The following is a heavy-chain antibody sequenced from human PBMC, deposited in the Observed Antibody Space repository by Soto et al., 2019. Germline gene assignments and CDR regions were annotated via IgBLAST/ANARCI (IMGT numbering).Heavy chain of an antibody. D-gene: IGHD1-1*01. J-gene: IGHJ5*02. V-gene: IGHV1-46*01. CDR3: ARDSSLDTRGTNWFDP. Sequence: QVQLVQSGAEVKKPGASVKVSCKASGYTFTSYYMHWVRQAPGQGLEWMGIINPSGGSTSYAQKFQGRVTMTRDTSTSTVYMELSSLRSEDTAVYYCARDSSLDTRGTNWFDPWGQGTLVTASS. CDR1: GYTFTSYY. CDR2: INPSGGST.